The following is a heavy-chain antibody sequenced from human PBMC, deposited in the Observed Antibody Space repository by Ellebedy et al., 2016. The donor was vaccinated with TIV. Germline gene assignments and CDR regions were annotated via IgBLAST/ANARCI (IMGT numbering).Heavy chain of an antibody. V-gene: IGHV3-9*01. CDR1: GFTFDDYA. CDR2: ICWRGYNI. D-gene: IGHD7-27*01. CDR3: TKDLLRGIWGGSGRDY. Sequence: SLKISXAASGFTFDDYAMHWVRQAPGKGLEWVSGICWRGYNIGYADSVRGRFTISRGTAKNSLYLQMNSLRIEGTAVYYCTKDLLRGIWGGSGRDYWGQGTLVTVSS. J-gene: IGHJ4*02.